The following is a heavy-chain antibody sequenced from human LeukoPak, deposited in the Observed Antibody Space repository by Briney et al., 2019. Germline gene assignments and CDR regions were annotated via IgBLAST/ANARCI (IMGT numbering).Heavy chain of an antibody. J-gene: IGHJ6*02. CDR2: ISAYNGNT. CDR1: GYTFTSYG. V-gene: IGHV1-18*01. D-gene: IGHD2-15*01. CDR3: ARDGEILTNTYYYYGMDV. Sequence: GASVKVSCKASGYTFTSYGISWVRQAPGQGLEWMGWISAYNGNTNYAQKLQGRVTMTTDTSTSTAYMELRSLRSDDTAVYYCARDGEILTNTYYYYGMDVWGQGTTVTVSS.